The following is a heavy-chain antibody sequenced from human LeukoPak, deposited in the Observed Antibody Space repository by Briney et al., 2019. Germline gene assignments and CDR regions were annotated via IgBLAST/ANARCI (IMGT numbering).Heavy chain of an antibody. V-gene: IGHV4-59*08. J-gene: IGHJ4*02. CDR1: GASVSSYY. CDR3: ARRKAKTPNYFDY. Sequence: PSETLSLTCTVSGASVSSYYWGWVRQPPGKGLEWIGYIYYSGNTNYNPSLKSRVTISLDTSKNQFSLKLTSVTAADTAMYYCARRKAKTPNYFDYWGQGALVTVSS. CDR2: IYYSGNT.